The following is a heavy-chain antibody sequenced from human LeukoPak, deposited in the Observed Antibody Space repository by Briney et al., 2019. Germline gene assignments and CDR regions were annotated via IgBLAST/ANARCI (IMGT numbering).Heavy chain of an antibody. Sequence: KPSETLSLTCTVPGGSISSDFYYWSWIRQPPGKGLEWIGEINHSGSTNYNPSLKSRVTISVDTSKNQFSLKLSSVTAADTAVYYCARGLSGGLVRGADYWGQGTLVTVSS. CDR2: INHSGST. V-gene: IGHV4-39*07. D-gene: IGHD3-10*01. CDR3: ARGLSGGLVRGADY. CDR1: GGSISSDFYY. J-gene: IGHJ4*02.